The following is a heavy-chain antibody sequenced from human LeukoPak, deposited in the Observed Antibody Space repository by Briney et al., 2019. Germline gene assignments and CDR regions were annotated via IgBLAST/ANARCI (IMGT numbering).Heavy chain of an antibody. CDR2: IYSGGST. CDR3: SGYDSRAYYFDY. V-gene: IGHV3-53*01. Sequence: GGSLRLSCAASGFTVSSNYMSWVRQAPGKGLEWVSVIYSGGSTYYADSVKGRFTISRDNSKNTLYLQMNSLRAEDTAVYYCSGYDSRAYYFDYWGQGTLATVSS. D-gene: IGHD5-12*01. CDR1: GFTVSSNY. J-gene: IGHJ4*02.